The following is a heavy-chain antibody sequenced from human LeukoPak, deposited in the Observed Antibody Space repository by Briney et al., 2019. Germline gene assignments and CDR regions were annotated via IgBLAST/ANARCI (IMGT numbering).Heavy chain of an antibody. CDR3: ARTSSWYYGDYYYYYGMDV. J-gene: IGHJ6*02. CDR1: GGSISSYY. D-gene: IGHD6-13*01. CDR2: IYYSGST. V-gene: IGHV4-59*08. Sequence: SETLSLTCTVSGGSISSYYWSWIRQPPGKGLEWIGYIYYSGSTNYNPSLKSRVTISVATSKNQFPLTLRSITGADTALYYCARTSSWYYGDYYYYYGMDVWGQGTTVTVSS.